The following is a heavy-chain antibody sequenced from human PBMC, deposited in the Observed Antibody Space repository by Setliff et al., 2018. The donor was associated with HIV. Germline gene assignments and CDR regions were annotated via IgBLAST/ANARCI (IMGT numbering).Heavy chain of an antibody. V-gene: IGHV1-18*01. CDR3: ARDLGGEHDYADPAYMDV. CDR2: ISGFNGKI. J-gene: IGHJ6*03. Sequence: WASVKVSCKASGYTFSSYGISWVRQAPGQGLEWMGWISGFNGKINYAENFQGRVTLTTDSSASTAHMELWSLTSDDTAVYYCARDLGGEHDYADPAYMDVGGKGTTVTVS. D-gene: IGHD4-17*01. CDR1: GYTFSSYG.